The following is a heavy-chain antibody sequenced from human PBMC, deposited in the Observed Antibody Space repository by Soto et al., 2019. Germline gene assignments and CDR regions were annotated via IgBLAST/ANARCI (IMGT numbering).Heavy chain of an antibody. CDR2: FFIGGNT. CDR1: GGSITGGSISSTTYY. CDR3: ARLYPPLRGSSWLDY. D-gene: IGHD6-13*01. J-gene: IGHJ4*02. V-gene: IGHV4-39*01. Sequence: SETLSLTCTVSGGSITGGSISSTTYYWGWMRQPPGKGLEWIASFFIGGNTYYNPSLKSRVTTSVDTSKNQFSLKLSSVTAADAAVYYCARLYPPLRGSSWLDYWGQGTLVTVSS.